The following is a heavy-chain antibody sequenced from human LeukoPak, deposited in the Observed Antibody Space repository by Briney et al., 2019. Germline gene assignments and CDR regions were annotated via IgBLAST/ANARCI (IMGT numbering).Heavy chain of an antibody. D-gene: IGHD3-10*01. V-gene: IGHV3-30*18. J-gene: IGHJ4*02. Sequence: PGGSLRLSCAASGFTFNTYGMHWVRQAPGKGLEWVAVISNDGSNKYYTDSMKGRFTISRDNSKNTQYLQMNSLRAEDAAVYYCAKEWIRGVINYWGQGTPVTVSS. CDR3: AKEWIRGVINY. CDR1: GFTFNTYG. CDR2: ISNDGSNK.